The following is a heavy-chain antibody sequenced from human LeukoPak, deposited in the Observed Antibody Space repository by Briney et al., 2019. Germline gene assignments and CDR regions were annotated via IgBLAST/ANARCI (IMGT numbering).Heavy chain of an antibody. CDR3: ARGGSGNLYYNVEYYYYMDV. Sequence: PGGSLRLSCAASGFTFSSYEMNWVRQAPGKGLEWVANIQEDGSEKFYVDSVKGRVTISRDNAKNSLYLQMNSLRAEDTAVYYCARGGSGNLYYNVEYYYYMDVWGKGTTVTISS. V-gene: IGHV3-7*01. J-gene: IGHJ6*03. CDR2: IQEDGSEK. CDR1: GFTFSSYE. D-gene: IGHD3-10*01.